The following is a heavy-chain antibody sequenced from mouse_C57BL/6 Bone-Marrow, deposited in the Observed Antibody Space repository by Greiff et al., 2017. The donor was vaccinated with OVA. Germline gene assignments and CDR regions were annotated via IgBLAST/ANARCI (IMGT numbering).Heavy chain of an antibody. CDR3: ARKELGAMDY. J-gene: IGHJ4*01. Sequence: LEESGAELARPGASVKLSCKASGYTFTSYGISWVKQRTGQGLEWIGEIYPRSGNTYYNEKFKGKATLTADKSSSTAYMALRSLTSEDSAVYFCARKELGAMDYWGQGTSVTVSS. CDR1: GYTFTSYG. V-gene: IGHV1-81*01. D-gene: IGHD2-12*01. CDR2: IYPRSGNT.